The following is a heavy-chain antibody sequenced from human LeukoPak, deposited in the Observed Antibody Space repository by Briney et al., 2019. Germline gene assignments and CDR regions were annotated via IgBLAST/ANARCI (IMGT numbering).Heavy chain of an antibody. CDR3: ARRGANSGSYSYFDL. CDR1: GGSISTYF. Sequence: PSETLSLTCAVSGGSISTYFWSWIRQPPGKGLEYIGFINYSGSTNYNPSLKSRATISLDTSKNQFSLKLTSVTAADTAVYYCARRGANSGSYSYFDLWGRGTLVTVSS. D-gene: IGHD1-26*01. J-gene: IGHJ2*01. V-gene: IGHV4-59*01. CDR2: INYSGST.